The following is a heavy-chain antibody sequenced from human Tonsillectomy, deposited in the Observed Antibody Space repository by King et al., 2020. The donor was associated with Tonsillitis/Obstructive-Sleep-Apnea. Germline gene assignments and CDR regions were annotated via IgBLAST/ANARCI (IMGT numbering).Heavy chain of an antibody. CDR1: AYSFTSYW. CDR3: ARPYDSTHYVVDY. CDR2: IDPSDSYT. V-gene: IGHV5-10-1*01. Sequence: VQLVQSGAEVKKPGASLRISCKGSAYSFTSYWISWVRQMPGKGLEWMGKIDPSDSYTNYSPSFQGHVTISADKSISTAYLQWSSLKASATAMYYCARPYDSTHYVVDYWGQGTLVTVSS. J-gene: IGHJ4*02. D-gene: IGHD3-22*01.